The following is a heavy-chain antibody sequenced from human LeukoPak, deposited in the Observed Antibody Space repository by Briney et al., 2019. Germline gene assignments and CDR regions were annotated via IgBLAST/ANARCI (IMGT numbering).Heavy chain of an antibody. CDR1: GFIFNSYA. CDR3: ATDRGWRTSGYYLYYFEY. J-gene: IGHJ4*02. CDR2: IKHDGSEK. Sequence: GGSLRLSCVASGFIFNSYAMHWVRQAPGKGLEWVASIKHDGSEKYYVDSVRGRFTISRDNTMNSLYLQMSSLRAEDTAVYYCATDRGWRTSGYYLYYFEYWGQGTLVTYSS. V-gene: IGHV3-7*01. D-gene: IGHD3-3*01.